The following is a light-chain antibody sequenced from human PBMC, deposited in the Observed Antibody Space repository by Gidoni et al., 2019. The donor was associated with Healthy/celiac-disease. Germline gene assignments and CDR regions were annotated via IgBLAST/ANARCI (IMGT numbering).Light chain of an antibody. Sequence: QSALTQPTSAYGSPGQSVTISCTGTSSDVGGYNYVSWYQQHPGKAPKLIIYEVSKRPSGVPDRCSGSKSGTTASLTVSGLQAEDEADYYCSSYAGSFFGTGTKVTVL. CDR3: SSYAGSF. CDR2: EVS. J-gene: IGLJ1*01. CDR1: SSDVGGYNY. V-gene: IGLV2-8*01.